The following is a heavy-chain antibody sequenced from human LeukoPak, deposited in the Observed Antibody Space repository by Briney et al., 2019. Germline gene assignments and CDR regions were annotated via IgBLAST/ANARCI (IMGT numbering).Heavy chain of an antibody. Sequence: GGSLRLSCAASGFTFSSYSMNWVRQAPGKGLEWVSSISSSGSFIFYADSVKGRFTISRDTAKNSLYLQMNSLRTEDTAVYYCARPSPPGDGYNPCDYWGQGTLVTVSS. CDR3: ARPSPPGDGYNPCDY. CDR1: GFTFSSYS. D-gene: IGHD5-24*01. J-gene: IGHJ4*02. V-gene: IGHV3-21*01. CDR2: ISSSGSFI.